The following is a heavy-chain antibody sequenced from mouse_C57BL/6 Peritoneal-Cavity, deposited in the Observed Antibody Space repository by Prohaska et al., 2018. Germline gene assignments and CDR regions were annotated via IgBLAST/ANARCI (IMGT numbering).Heavy chain of an antibody. CDR2: INPDSSTI. V-gene: IGHV4-1*01. Sequence: EVKLLQSGGGLVQPGGSLQLSCAASGIDFSRYWMSLVRRAPGKGLEWIGEINPDSSTINYAPSLKDKFIISRDNAKNTLYLQMSKVRSEDTALYYCASSNSYAMDYWGQGTSVTVSS. J-gene: IGHJ4*01. CDR1: GIDFSRYW. D-gene: IGHD2-5*01. CDR3: ASSNSYAMDY.